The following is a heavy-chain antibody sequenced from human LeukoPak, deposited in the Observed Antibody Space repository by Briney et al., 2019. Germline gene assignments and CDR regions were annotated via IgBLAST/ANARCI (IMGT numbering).Heavy chain of an antibody. J-gene: IGHJ5*02. CDR2: INHSGST. CDR3: ARGQTYYDFWSGYNNWFDP. CDR1: GGSFSGYY. D-gene: IGHD3-3*01. Sequence: PSETLSLTCAVYGGSFSGYYWSWIRQPPGKGLEWIGEINHSGSTNYIPSLKSRVTISVDTSKNQYSLKLSSVTAADTAVYYCARGQTYYDFWSGYNNWFDPWGQGTLVTVSS. V-gene: IGHV4-34*01.